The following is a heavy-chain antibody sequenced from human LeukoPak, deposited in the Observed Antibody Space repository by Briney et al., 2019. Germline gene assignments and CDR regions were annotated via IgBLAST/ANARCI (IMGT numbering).Heavy chain of an antibody. V-gene: IGHV4-4*07. Sequence: SETLSLTCTVSGGSISSYYWSWIRQPAGKGLEWIGRIYSSGSTNYNSSLKSRVIMSVDTSKNQFSLKLSSVTAADTAVYYCARHKSGSGWYDSAGWFDPWGQGTLVTVSS. CDR2: IYSSGST. J-gene: IGHJ5*02. CDR3: ARHKSGSGWYDSAGWFDP. CDR1: GGSISSYY. D-gene: IGHD6-19*01.